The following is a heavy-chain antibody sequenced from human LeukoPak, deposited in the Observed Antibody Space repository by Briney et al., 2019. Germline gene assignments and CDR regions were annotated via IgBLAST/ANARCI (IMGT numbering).Heavy chain of an antibody. CDR2: INPGDAGT. CDR1: GYTFTSYY. J-gene: IGHJ4*02. CDR3: ARALNSGFYYFDY. Sequence: ASVKVSCKASGYTFTSYYMHWVRQAPGQGLEWMGLINPGDAGTSYAQQFQGGVTMTRDTSTSTVYMELSSLRSEDTAVFYCARALNSGFYYFDYWGQGTLVTVSS. V-gene: IGHV1-46*01. D-gene: IGHD6-19*01.